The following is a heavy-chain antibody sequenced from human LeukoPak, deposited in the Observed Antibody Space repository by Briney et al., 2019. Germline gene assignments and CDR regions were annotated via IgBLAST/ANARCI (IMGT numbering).Heavy chain of an antibody. D-gene: IGHD2-21*01. CDR1: GYTLTELS. CDR2: FDPEDGET. CDR3: ATDLIVVAPFQH. Sequence: GASVKVSCKVSGYTLTELSMHWVRQAPGKGLEWMGGFDPEDGETIYAQKFQGRVTMTEDTSTDTAYMELSSLRSEDTAVYYCATDLIVVAPFQHWGQGTLVTVSS. J-gene: IGHJ1*01. V-gene: IGHV1-24*01.